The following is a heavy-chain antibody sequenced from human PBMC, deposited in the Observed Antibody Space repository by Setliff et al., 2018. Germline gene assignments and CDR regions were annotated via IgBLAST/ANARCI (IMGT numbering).Heavy chain of an antibody. CDR3: ATRKSSGRLYYMDV. CDR2: IYYSGST. J-gene: IGHJ6*03. V-gene: IGHV4-61*10. CDR1: DDSISSRHYY. Sequence: SETLSLTCTVSDDSISSRHYYWSWIRQPAGKGLEWIGYIYYSGSTNYNPSLKSRVTISVDTSKNQVSLRLSSVTAADTAVYYCATRKSSGRLYYMDVWGKGTTVTVSS. D-gene: IGHD1-26*01.